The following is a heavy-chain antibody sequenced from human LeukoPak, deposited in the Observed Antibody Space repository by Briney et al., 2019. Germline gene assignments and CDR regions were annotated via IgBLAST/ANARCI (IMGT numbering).Heavy chain of an antibody. CDR1: GGSFSGYY. Sequence: SETLSLTCAVYGGSFSGYYWSWIRQPPGKGLEWIGEINHSGSTNYNPSLKSRVTISVDTSKNQFSLKLSSVTAADTAVYYCARGSPNYDILTGSYINWFDPWGQGTLVTVSS. CDR3: ARGSPNYDILTGSYINWFDP. V-gene: IGHV4-34*01. CDR2: INHSGST. J-gene: IGHJ5*02. D-gene: IGHD3-9*01.